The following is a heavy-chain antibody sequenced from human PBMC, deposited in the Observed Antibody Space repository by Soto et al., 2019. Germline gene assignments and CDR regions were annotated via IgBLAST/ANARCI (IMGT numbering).Heavy chain of an antibody. D-gene: IGHD3-10*01. CDR3: ARSGGSDTSWFRDYDYYGMDV. CDR2: ISNDGSNK. CDR1: GFTFSSYA. V-gene: IGHV3-30-3*01. J-gene: IGHJ6*02. Sequence: VQLVESGGGVVQPGRSLRLSCAASGFTFSSYAMHWVRQAPGKGLEWVAVISNDGSNKYYADSVKGRFTISRDNSKNALYLQVNSLRGEDTAVYYCARSGGSDTSWFRDYDYYGMDVWGQGTKVTVSS.